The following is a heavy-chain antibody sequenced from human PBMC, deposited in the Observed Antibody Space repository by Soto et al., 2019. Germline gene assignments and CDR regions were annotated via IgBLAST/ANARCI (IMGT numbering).Heavy chain of an antibody. CDR2: ITSTGTTI. J-gene: IGHJ4*02. Sequence: TGGSLRLSCAASRFTFSSFEMNWVRQAPGKGLEWVSYITSTGTTIYYADSVKGQFTISRDNAKNSLYLQMNSLRAEDTAVYYCARGNSPVDVYWGQGTLVTVSS. CDR1: RFTFSSFE. CDR3: ARGNSPVDVY. D-gene: IGHD2-21*01. V-gene: IGHV3-48*03.